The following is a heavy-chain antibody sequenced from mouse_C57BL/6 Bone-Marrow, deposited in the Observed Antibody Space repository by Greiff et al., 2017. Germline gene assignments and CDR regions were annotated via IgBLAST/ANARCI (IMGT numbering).Heavy chain of an antibody. Sequence: VQLQQSGPVLVKPGASVKMSCKASGYTFTDYYMNWVKQSHGKSLEWIGVINPYNGGTSYNQKFKGKATLTVDKSSSTAYMELNSLTSEDSAVYYCATLKFLYYYGSSLDYWGQGTTLTVSS. CDR3: ATLKFLYYYGSSLDY. CDR1: GYTFTDYY. D-gene: IGHD1-1*01. CDR2: INPYNGGT. J-gene: IGHJ2*01. V-gene: IGHV1-19*01.